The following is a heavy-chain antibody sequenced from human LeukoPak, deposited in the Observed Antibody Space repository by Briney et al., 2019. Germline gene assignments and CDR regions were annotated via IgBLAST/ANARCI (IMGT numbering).Heavy chain of an antibody. D-gene: IGHD6-19*01. CDR3: ARDPSSGWYGTYDAFDI. CDR2: ITYDGSNE. Sequence: PGRSLRLSCAASGFALSNCAMHWVRQAPGKGLEWLAVITYDGSNEYYADAVKGRFTISRDNSKNTLYLQMNSLRAEDTAVYYCARDPSSGWYGTYDAFDIWGQGTMVTVSS. J-gene: IGHJ3*02. V-gene: IGHV3-30-3*01. CDR1: GFALSNCA.